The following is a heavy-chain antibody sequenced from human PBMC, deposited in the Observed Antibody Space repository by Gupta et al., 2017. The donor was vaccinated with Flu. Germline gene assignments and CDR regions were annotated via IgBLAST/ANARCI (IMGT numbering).Heavy chain of an antibody. CDR3: ARSGDYFDS. CDR1: GGSIVSSDHY. J-gene: IGHJ4*02. Sequence: QLQLQESGPGLVRPSETLSLTCSVSGGSIVSSDHYWSWIRQSPWKGLEYIGSVYYVGTTYYNVFLAGRVTISIDTSKNQFSLKLFSVTAADTALYYCARSGDYFDSWGQGALVTVSS. CDR2: VYYVGTT. V-gene: IGHV4-39*01. D-gene: IGHD4-17*01.